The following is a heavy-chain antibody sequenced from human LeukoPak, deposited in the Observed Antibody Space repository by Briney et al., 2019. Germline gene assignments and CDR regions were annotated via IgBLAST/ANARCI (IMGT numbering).Heavy chain of an antibody. V-gene: IGHV1-8*01. Sequence: ASVKVSCKASGYTFTSYDINWVRQATGQGIEWMGWMNPNSGNTGYAQKFQGRVTMTRNTSISTAYMELSSLRSEDTAVYYCARFFYGSSGYYLGNWGQGTLVTVSS. CDR1: GYTFTSYD. CDR2: MNPNSGNT. J-gene: IGHJ4*02. CDR3: ARFFYGSSGYYLGN. D-gene: IGHD3-22*01.